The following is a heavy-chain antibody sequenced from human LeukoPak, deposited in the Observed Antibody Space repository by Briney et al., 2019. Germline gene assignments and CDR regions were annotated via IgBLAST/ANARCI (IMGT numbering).Heavy chain of an antibody. J-gene: IGHJ4*02. CDR1: GFTFSSYA. D-gene: IGHD3-10*01. Sequence: GGSMRLSCAASGFTFSSYAMSWVRQAPGKGLEWVSAISGSGGSTYYADSVKGRFTISRDNSKNTLYLQMNSLRAEDTAVYYCAKSVIAGPGSYFDYWGQGTLVTVSS. V-gene: IGHV3-23*01. CDR2: ISGSGGST. CDR3: AKSVIAGPGSYFDY.